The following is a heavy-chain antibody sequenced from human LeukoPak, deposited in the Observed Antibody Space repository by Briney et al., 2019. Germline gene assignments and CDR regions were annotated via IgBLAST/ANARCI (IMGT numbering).Heavy chain of an antibody. V-gene: IGHV3-21*01. Sequence: KPGGSLRLSCTASGFTFSTYSMTWVRQAPGKGLEWVSFISSSSTYKYYADSVKGRFTISRDNARNSLSLQMNSLRAEDTAVYYCASPPGRRYVDYYMDVWGKGTTVTVSS. CDR2: ISSSSTYK. CDR3: ASPPGRRYVDYYMDV. J-gene: IGHJ6*03. CDR1: GFTFSTYS. D-gene: IGHD3-9*01.